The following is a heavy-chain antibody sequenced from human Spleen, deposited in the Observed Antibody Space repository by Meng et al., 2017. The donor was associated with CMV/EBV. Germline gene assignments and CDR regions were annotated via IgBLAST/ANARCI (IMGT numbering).Heavy chain of an antibody. V-gene: IGHV1-2*02. CDR2: INPNTGGT. J-gene: IGHJ6*02. Sequence: ASVKVSCKASGDTFSGFYIHWVRQAPGHGLEWMGWINPNTGGTNYAQKFQGRVTMTTDTSTSTVYMELSSLSSEDTAVYYCAGGPYYYYGMDVWGQGTTVTVSS. D-gene: IGHD3-16*01. CDR1: GDTFSGFY. CDR3: AGGPYYYYGMDV.